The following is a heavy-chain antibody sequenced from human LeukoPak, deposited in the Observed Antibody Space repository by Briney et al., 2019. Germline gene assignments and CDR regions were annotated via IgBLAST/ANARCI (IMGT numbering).Heavy chain of an antibody. CDR1: GGSFSGYY. Sequence: PSETLSLTCAVYGGSFSGYYWSWIRNPPGTGLEWIGEINHSGSTNYNPSLKRRGTISVDTDKNQFPLTLSSVTAADTAVYYCAAWERFNYYYYYMDVWGKGTTVTISS. CDR3: AAWERFNYYYYYMDV. CDR2: INHSGST. J-gene: IGHJ6*03. D-gene: IGHD1-26*01. V-gene: IGHV4-34*01.